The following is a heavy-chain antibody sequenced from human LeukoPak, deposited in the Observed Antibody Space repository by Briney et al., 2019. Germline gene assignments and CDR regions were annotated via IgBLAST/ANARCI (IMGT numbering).Heavy chain of an antibody. V-gene: IGHV4-59*08. D-gene: IGHD3-22*01. CDR3: ARNGDYYDSSGYYYVAFDI. Sequence: PSETLSLTCTVSGGTISSYDWSWVRQAPGKGLEWVGDIYYSGSTNYNPSLKRGVTISVDTSKTQFSLKLSSVTAADTAVYYCARNGDYYDSSGYYYVAFDIWGQGTMVTVSS. J-gene: IGHJ3*02. CDR1: GGTISSYD. CDR2: IYYSGST.